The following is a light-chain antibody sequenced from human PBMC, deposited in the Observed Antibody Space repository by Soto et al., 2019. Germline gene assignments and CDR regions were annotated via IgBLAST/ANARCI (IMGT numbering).Light chain of an antibody. J-gene: IGLJ2*01. CDR3: SSYTSSSTGV. Sequence: QSVLPQPASVSGSHGQSITISCTGTSSDVGGYNYVSWYQQHPGKAPKLMIYDVSNRPSGVSNRFSGSKSGNTASLTISGLQAEDEADYYCSSYTSSSTGVFGGGTKLTVL. CDR1: SSDVGGYNY. CDR2: DVS. V-gene: IGLV2-14*01.